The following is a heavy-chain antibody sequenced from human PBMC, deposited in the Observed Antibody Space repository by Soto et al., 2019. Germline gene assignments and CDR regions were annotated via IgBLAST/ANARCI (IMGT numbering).Heavy chain of an antibody. V-gene: IGHV5-51*01. CDR3: AGHVNYGSGSFNY. CDR1: GYSFNKYW. J-gene: IGHJ4*02. CDR2: IYPGDSDI. Sequence: PGESLKISCKGSGYSFNKYWIGWVRQMPGKGLEWMGVIYPGDSDIRYGPSFQGQVTISVDKTTSTAYLQWRSLKASDTAMYYCAGHVNYGSGSFNYWGQGTLVTVSS. D-gene: IGHD3-10*01.